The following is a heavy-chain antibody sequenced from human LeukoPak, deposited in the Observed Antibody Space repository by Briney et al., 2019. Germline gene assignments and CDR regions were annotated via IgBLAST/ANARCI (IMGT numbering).Heavy chain of an antibody. CDR2: ISSSSSYV. D-gene: IGHD5-24*01. J-gene: IGHJ6*03. V-gene: IGHV3-21*01. CDR3: ARRRMGYYYYMDV. CDR1: GFTFSSYS. Sequence: GGSLRLSCAASGFTFSSYSMNWVRQAPGKGLEWVSSISSSSSYVYYADSVKGRFTISRDNAKNSLYLQMNSLRAEDTAVYYCARRRMGYYYYMDVWGKGTTVTVSS.